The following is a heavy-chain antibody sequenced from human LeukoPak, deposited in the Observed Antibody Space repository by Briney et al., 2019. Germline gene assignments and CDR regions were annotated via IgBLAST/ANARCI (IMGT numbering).Heavy chain of an antibody. J-gene: IGHJ6*02. Sequence: SETLSLTCTVSGGSISSYYWSWIRQPPGKGLEWIGYIYYSGSTNYNPSLRGRVTISVDTSKNQFPLKLSSVTAADTAVYYCARGGRPDEDYFYYYYFGMDVWGQGTTVTVSS. D-gene: IGHD2/OR15-2a*01. CDR3: ARGGRPDEDYFYYYYFGMDV. CDR2: IYYSGST. CDR1: GGSISSYY. V-gene: IGHV4-59*08.